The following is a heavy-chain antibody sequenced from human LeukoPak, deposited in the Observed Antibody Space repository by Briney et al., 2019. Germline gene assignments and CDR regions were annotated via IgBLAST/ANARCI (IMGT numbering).Heavy chain of an antibody. CDR1: GFTFSSYA. D-gene: IGHD3-22*01. J-gene: IGHJ1*01. V-gene: IGHV3-11*01. CDR2: ISSSGSTI. Sequence: GGSLRLSCAASGFTFSSYAMSWIRQAPGKGLEWVSYISSSGSTIYYADSVKGRFTISRDNAKNSPYLQMNSLRAEDTAVYYCARASSSSYDSSGDYDWGHVTLFTVS. CDR3: ARASSSSYDSSGDYD.